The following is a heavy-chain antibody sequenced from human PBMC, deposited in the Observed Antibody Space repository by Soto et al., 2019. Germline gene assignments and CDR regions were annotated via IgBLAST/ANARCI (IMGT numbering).Heavy chain of an antibody. V-gene: IGHV3-11*06. CDR3: ARVAVLTAAGTTDY. Sequence: SLRLSCASSGFNFSDYYMSWIRQVPGKGLEWVAYISGTSDSKPYADSVKGRFTISRDNAKNSLYLQMNSLRAEDTAVYYCARVAVLTAAGTTDYWGQGTLVTVSS. J-gene: IGHJ4*02. CDR2: ISGTSDSK. CDR1: GFNFSDYY. D-gene: IGHD6-13*01.